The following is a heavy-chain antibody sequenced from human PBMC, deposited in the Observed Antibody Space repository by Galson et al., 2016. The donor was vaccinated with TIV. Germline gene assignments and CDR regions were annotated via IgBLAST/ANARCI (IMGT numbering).Heavy chain of an antibody. CDR2: IIPIFRTS. CDR3: VRGMGATTYYQYGMDV. J-gene: IGHJ6*02. D-gene: IGHD1-26*01. CDR1: GGTFNKYA. Sequence: SVKVSCKASGGTFNKYAISWVRQAPGLGLEWMGGIIPIFRTSRYAQKFQGRVTITADEYMSTVDMELSSLRSEDTAVYYCVRGMGATTYYQYGMDVWGQGTTVTVSS. V-gene: IGHV1-69*13.